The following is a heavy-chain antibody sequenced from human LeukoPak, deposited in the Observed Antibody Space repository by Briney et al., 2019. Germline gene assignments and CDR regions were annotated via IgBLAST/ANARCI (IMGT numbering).Heavy chain of an antibody. CDR3: AKDRVVVPAATLYYFDY. CDR1: GFTFSSYG. J-gene: IGHJ4*02. Sequence: GGSLRLSCAASGFTFSSYGMHWVRQAPGKGLDWVAFIRYDGSNKYYADSVKGRFTISRDNSKNTLYLQMNSLRAEDTAVYYCAKDRVVVPAATLYYFDYWGQGTLVTVPS. D-gene: IGHD2-2*01. CDR2: IRYDGSNK. V-gene: IGHV3-30*02.